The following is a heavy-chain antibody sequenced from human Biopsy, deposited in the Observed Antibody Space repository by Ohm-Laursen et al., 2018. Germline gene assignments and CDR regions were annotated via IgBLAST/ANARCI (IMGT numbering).Heavy chain of an antibody. CDR3: ALQSVAQMKNFDY. V-gene: IGHV1-2*02. D-gene: IGHD6-19*01. J-gene: IGHJ4*02. CDR2: ISPKSGDT. Sequence: GEGLGGRRRISPKSGDTNYAHKFQGNITMTRDTSMSTAYMEMSRLRCDDTAVYYCALQSVAQMKNFDYWGQGTLVTVSS.